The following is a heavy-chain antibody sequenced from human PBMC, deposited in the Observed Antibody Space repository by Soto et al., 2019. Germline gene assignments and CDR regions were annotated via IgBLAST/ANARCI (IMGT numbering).Heavy chain of an antibody. CDR3: ARDRGGDYPSF. V-gene: IGHV3-7*01. CDR2: IKQDGSEK. Sequence: EVQLVESGGDLVQPGGSLRLSCAASGFTFSSYWMSWVRQAPGKGLEWVANIKQDGSEKYYVDSVKGRFTISRDNAKNTLYLQMKSLRAEVTDVYYCARDRGGDYPSFWVQGTLVTVS. CDR1: GFTFSSYW. D-gene: IGHD4-17*01. J-gene: IGHJ4*02.